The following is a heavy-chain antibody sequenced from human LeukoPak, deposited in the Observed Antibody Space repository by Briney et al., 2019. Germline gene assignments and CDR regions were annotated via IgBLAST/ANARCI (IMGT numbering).Heavy chain of an antibody. V-gene: IGHV3-9*01. J-gene: IGHJ2*01. D-gene: IGHD2-15*01. Sequence: GGSLRLSCAASGFTFDDYAMHWVRQAPGKGLVWVSGISWNSGSIGYADSVKGRFTISRDNAKNSLYLQMNSLRAEDTAVYYCARDRDIRDWYFDLWGRGTLVTVSS. CDR1: GFTFDDYA. CDR2: ISWNSGSI. CDR3: ARDRDIRDWYFDL.